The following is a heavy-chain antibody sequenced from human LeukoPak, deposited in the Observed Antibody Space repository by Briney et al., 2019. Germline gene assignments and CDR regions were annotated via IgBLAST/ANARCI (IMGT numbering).Heavy chain of an antibody. D-gene: IGHD5-24*01. CDR2: ISPSGGST. CDR3: ARDNSVRDEAWWFNP. J-gene: IGHJ5*02. Sequence: ASVNVSCKPFRYSFTSNYMHWLRQAPGQGPEWMGVISPSGGSTTYAQKFQGRVTLTRGMATSTDYFELSSLRSEDTAVYYCARDNSVRDEAWWFNPWGQGTLVTVSS. CDR1: RYSFTSNY. V-gene: IGHV1-46*01.